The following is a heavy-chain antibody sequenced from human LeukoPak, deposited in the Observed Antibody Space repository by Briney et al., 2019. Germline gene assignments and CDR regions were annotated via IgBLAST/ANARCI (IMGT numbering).Heavy chain of an antibody. CDR2: IYYSGST. CDR1: GGSISSYY. D-gene: IGHD2-2*03. J-gene: IGHJ5*02. V-gene: IGHV4-59*12. CDR3: ARVQGPLRLTLPGYCSSTSCRGNWFDP. Sequence: SETLSLTCTVSGGSISSYYWSWIRQPPGKGLEWIGYIYYSGSTNYNPSLKSRVTISVDTSKNQFSLKLSSVTAADTAVYYCARVQGPLRLTLPGYCSSTSCRGNWFDPWGQGTLVTVSS.